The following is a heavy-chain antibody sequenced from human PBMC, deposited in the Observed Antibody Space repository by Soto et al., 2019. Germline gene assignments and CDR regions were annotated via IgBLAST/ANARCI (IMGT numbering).Heavy chain of an antibody. J-gene: IGHJ4*02. Sequence: GESLKISCKGSGYIFTSYWISWVRQMPGKGLEWMGRLDPTDSYTNYSPSFKGHVTISADKSISTAYLQWSSLKASDTAIYYCDRHESVVPPDYCGQGTLVTVYS. CDR2: LDPTDSYT. D-gene: IGHD6-6*01. CDR1: GYIFTSYW. CDR3: DRHESVVPPDY. V-gene: IGHV5-10-1*01.